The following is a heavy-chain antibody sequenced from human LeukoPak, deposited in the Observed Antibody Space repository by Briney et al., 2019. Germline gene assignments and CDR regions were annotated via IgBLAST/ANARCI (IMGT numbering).Heavy chain of an antibody. D-gene: IGHD1-26*01. Sequence: PGGSLRLSCAASGFTFSSYGMHWVRQAPGKGLEWVAFIRYDGSNKYYADSVKGRFTISRDNSKNTLYLQMNSLRAEDTAVYYCAKDKRYSGSFPNDYWGQGTLVTVSS. CDR1: GFTFSSYG. CDR3: AKDKRYSGSFPNDY. J-gene: IGHJ4*02. V-gene: IGHV3-30*02. CDR2: IRYDGSNK.